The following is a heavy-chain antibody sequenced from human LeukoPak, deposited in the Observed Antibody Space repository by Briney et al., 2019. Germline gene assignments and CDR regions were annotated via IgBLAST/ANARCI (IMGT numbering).Heavy chain of an antibody. CDR2: ISGSGGST. J-gene: IGHJ4*02. D-gene: IGHD3-22*01. CDR1: GFTFSSYA. V-gene: IGHV3-23*01. CDR3: ARGAPYYYDSSGYPHFDY. Sequence: GGSLRLSCAASGFTFSSYAMSWVRQAPGKGLEWVSAISGSGGSTYCADSVKGRFTISRDNSKNTLYLQMNSLRAEDTAVYYCARGAPYYYDSSGYPHFDYWGQGTLVTVSS.